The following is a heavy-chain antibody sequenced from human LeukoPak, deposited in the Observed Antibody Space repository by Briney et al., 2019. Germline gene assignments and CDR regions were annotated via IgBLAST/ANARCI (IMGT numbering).Heavy chain of an antibody. CDR1: GFTVSSNY. Sequence: GGSLRLSCSASGFTVSSNYMSWVRQAPGQGLEWVSVIYSGGSTYYADSVKGRFTISRDNSKNTLYLQMNSLRAEDTAVYYCAREEYCSGGSCPRYGMDVWGQGTTVTVSS. V-gene: IGHV3-53*01. CDR2: IYSGGST. J-gene: IGHJ6*02. CDR3: AREEYCSGGSCPRYGMDV. D-gene: IGHD2-15*01.